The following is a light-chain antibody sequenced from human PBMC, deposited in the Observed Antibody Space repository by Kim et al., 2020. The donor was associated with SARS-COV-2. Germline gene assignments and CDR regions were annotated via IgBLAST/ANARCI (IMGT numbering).Light chain of an antibody. CDR1: SSDVGGYNY. Sequence: PGQSVTISCTGTSSDVGGYNYVSWYQQHPGKAPKLMIYDVSKRPSGVPDRFSGSKSGNTASLTISGLQAEDEADYYCCSYAGRDKVFGTGTKVTVL. J-gene: IGLJ1*01. CDR2: DVS. CDR3: CSYAGRDKV. V-gene: IGLV2-11*01.